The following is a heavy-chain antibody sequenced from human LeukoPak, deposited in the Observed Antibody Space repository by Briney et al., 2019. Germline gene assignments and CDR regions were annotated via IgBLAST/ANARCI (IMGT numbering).Heavy chain of an antibody. CDR1: GYTFSNFA. V-gene: IGHV1-3*01. Sequence: EASVKVSCKASGYTFSNFAIHWVRQAPGQSLEWMGWINAANGNSVYSEKLQGRVTISRDTSASTAYMEVGSLKSEDTGIYFCARDFIAVGGSNLFLMVWGQGTLVTVSS. CDR3: ARDFIAVGGSNLFLMV. D-gene: IGHD6-19*01. J-gene: IGHJ1*01. CDR2: INAANGNS.